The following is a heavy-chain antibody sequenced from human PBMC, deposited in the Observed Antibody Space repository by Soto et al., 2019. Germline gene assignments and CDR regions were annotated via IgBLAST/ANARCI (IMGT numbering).Heavy chain of an antibody. J-gene: IGHJ5*02. D-gene: IGHD6-6*01. Sequence: QVQLQESGPGLVKPSQTLSLTCTVSGGSISSGDYYWSWIRQPPGKGLEWIGYIYFSGSTHYNPSLKSRVTISVDTSKNQFSLKLSSVTAADTAVYYCARERPDGARLDPWGQGTLVTVFS. V-gene: IGHV4-30-4*01. CDR2: IYFSGST. CDR1: GGSISSGDYY. CDR3: ARERPDGARLDP.